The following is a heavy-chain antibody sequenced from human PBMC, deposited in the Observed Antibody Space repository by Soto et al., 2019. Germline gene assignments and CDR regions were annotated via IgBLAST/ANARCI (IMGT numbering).Heavy chain of an antibody. CDR3: ARRFWVAAFDY. D-gene: IGHD2-15*01. J-gene: IGHJ4*02. CDR1: GGSISSSSYY. Sequence: QLQLQESGPGLVKPSETLSLTCTVSGGSISSSSYYWGWIRQPPGKGLEWIGSIYYSGSTYYNPSLKSRVTISVDTSKNQFSLKLSSVTAADTAVYYCARRFWVAAFDYWGQGTLVTVSS. CDR2: IYYSGST. V-gene: IGHV4-39*01.